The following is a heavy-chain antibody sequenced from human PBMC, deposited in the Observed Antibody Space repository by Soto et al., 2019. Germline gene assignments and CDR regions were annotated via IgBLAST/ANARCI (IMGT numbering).Heavy chain of an antibody. D-gene: IGHD3-10*01. CDR3: ARETTMVRGVIDY. CDR1: GGSISSGDYY. CDR2: IYYSGST. J-gene: IGHJ4*02. V-gene: IGHV4-30-4*01. Sequence: QVQLQESGPGLVKPSQTLSLTCTVSGGSISSGDYYWSWIRQPPGKGLEWIGYIYYSGSTYYNPALKSRVTISVDTSKNQFSLKLSAVTAADTAVYYCARETTMVRGVIDYWGQGTLVTVSS.